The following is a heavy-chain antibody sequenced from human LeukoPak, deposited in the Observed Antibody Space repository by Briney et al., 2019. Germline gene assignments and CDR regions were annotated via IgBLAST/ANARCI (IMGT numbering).Heavy chain of an antibody. J-gene: IGHJ6*02. CDR3: AKHRGARADSSRIGMDV. V-gene: IGHV3-23*01. CDR1: GLTFSSYA. D-gene: IGHD6-19*01. CDR2: ISDNGGGT. Sequence: SGGSLRLSCAASGLTFSSYAMSWARQAPGKGLEWVSTISDNGGGTHYADSVKGRSTISRDNSKNTLYLQMNSLRAEDTAVYYCAKHRGARADSSRIGMDVWGQGTTVTVSS.